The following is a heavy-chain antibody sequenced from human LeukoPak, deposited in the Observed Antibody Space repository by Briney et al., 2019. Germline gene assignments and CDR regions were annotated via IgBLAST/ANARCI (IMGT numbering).Heavy chain of an antibody. CDR1: GYTFTGYY. D-gene: IGHD2-21*02. CDR2: INPNSGGT. CDR3: ARDNREVRGGDCFDV. V-gene: IGHV1-2*02. J-gene: IGHJ6*04. Sequence: ASVNVSCKASGYTFTGYYMHWVRQAPGQGLEWMGWINPNSGGTNYAQKFQGRVTMTRDTSITTAYMELSRLRSDDTAVYYCARDNREVRGGDCFDVWGKGTTVTVSS.